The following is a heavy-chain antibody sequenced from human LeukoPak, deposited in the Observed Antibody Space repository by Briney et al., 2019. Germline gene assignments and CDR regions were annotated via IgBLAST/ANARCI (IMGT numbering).Heavy chain of an antibody. D-gene: IGHD3-10*01. J-gene: IGHJ4*02. V-gene: IGHV4-59*01. CDR1: GGSISSFH. CDR2: IYYSGST. CDR3: VREGTPGYYGSGSYFPFDY. Sequence: PSETLSLTCTVSGGSISSFHWSWIRQPPGKGLEWIGYIYYSGSTNYNPSLKSRVTISVDTSKNQFSLKLSSVTAADTAVYYCVREGTPGYYGSGSYFPFDYWGQGTLVTVSS.